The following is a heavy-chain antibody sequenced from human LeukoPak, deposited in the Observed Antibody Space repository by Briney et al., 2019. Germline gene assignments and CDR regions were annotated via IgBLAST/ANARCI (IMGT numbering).Heavy chain of an antibody. CDR2: LSSNGEIK. CDR3: VKTYSGTYYDF. CDR1: GFTITSYA. V-gene: IGHV3-64D*06. D-gene: IGHD1-26*01. J-gene: IGHJ4*02. Sequence: GGSLRLSCSAPGFTITSYAMHWVRQAPGKGLEYVSALSSNGEIKFYADSVKGRFTISRDSSKNTLDLQMSSLRAEDTALYYCVKTYSGTYYDFWGQGTLVTVSS.